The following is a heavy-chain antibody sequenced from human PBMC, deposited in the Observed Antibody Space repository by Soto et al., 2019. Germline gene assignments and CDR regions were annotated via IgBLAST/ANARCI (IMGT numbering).Heavy chain of an antibody. D-gene: IGHD3-9*01. CDR2: IYYTGST. Sequence: SETLFLTCTVSGGSISSYYWSWIRQPPGKGLEWIGYIYYTGSTNYNPSLKSRVTISVDTSKNQFSLKLSSVTAADTAVYYCARDHYHILTGYYNDDYWGQGTLVTVSS. V-gene: IGHV4-59*01. J-gene: IGHJ4*02. CDR1: GGSISSYY. CDR3: ARDHYHILTGYYNDDY.